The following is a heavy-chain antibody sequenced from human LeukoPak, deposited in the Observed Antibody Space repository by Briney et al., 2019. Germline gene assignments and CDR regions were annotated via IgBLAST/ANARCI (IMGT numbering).Heavy chain of an antibody. D-gene: IGHD2-15*01. J-gene: IGHJ5*02. CDR1: GFTFSTSP. CDR2: ISGSGATT. CDR3: ATEAECSGGSCYSYGWFDP. V-gene: IGHV3-64*05. Sequence: PGGSLRLSCSASGFTFSTSPMNWVRQAPGKGLEYVSGISGSGATTYYADSVKGRFTISRDNSKNTLYVQMSSLRAEDTAVYYCATEAECSGGSCYSYGWFDPWGQGTQVIVSS.